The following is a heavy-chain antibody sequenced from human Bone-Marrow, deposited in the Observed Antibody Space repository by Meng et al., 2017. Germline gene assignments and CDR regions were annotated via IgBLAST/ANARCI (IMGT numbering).Heavy chain of an antibody. V-gene: IGHV3-30*04. D-gene: IGHD6-19*01. Sequence: GESLKISCAASGFTFSNYAMHWVRQAPGKGLEWVAVISYDGSNKYYADSVKGRFTISRDNSKNTLYLQMNSLRAEDTAVYYCARDVPRSGGWYQKSYGMDVWGQGTTVTVSS. J-gene: IGHJ6*02. CDR1: GFTFSNYA. CDR3: ARDVPRSGGWYQKSYGMDV. CDR2: ISYDGSNK.